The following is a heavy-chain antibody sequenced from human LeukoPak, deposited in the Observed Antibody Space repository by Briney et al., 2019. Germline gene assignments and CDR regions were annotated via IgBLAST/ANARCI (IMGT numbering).Heavy chain of an antibody. CDR3: ARAESTYYYDSSGYYPDYFDY. V-gene: IGHV3-7*01. J-gene: IGHJ4*02. D-gene: IGHD3-22*01. CDR2: IKQDGSEK. Sequence: GGSLRLSCAASGFTFSSYWMSWVRQAPGKGLEWVANIKQDGSEKYYVDSVKGRFTISRDNAKNSLYLQMNSLRAEDTAVYYCARAESTYYYDSSGYYPDYFDYWGQGTLVTVSS. CDR1: GFTFSSYW.